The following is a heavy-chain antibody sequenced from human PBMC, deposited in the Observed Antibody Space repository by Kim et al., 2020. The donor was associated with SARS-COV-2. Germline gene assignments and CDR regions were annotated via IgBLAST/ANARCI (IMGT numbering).Heavy chain of an antibody. CDR3: ARAVANHWDLDAFDI. CDR2: ISYDGSNK. D-gene: IGHD1-26*01. CDR1: GFIFSSYG. Sequence: GGSLRLSCAASGFIFSSYGMHWVRQAPGKGLEWVALISYDGSNKKYADSVKGRFTISRDNSKNTVSLQMNTLRAEDTAVYYCARAVANHWDLDAFDIWGQGTMVIVSS. J-gene: IGHJ3*02. V-gene: IGHV3-33*05.